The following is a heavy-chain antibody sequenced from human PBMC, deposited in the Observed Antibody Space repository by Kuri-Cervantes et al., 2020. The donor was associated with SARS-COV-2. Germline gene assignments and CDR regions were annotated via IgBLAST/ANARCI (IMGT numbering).Heavy chain of an antibody. CDR1: GFTFDDYG. Sequence: GESLKISCAASGFTFDDYGTSWVRQAPGKGLEWVSGINWNGGSTGYADSVKGRFTISRDSAKKSLYLQMNSLRAEDTAVYYCYSGYDLGYWGQGTRVTVAS. CDR2: INWNGGST. V-gene: IGHV3-20*04. CDR3: YSGYDLGY. D-gene: IGHD5-12*01. J-gene: IGHJ4*02.